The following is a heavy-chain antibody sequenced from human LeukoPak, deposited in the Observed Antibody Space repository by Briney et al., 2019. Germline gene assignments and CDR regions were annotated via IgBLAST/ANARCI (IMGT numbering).Heavy chain of an antibody. Sequence: ASVKDSCKASGYTFTSYGISWVRQAPGQGLEWMGWVSAYNGNTNYAQKLQGRVTMTTDTSTSTAYMELRSLRSDDTAVYYCARGAMTTVTMPYYYYYGMDVWGQGTTVTVSS. CDR3: ARGAMTTVTMPYYYYYGMDV. CDR1: GYTFTSYG. V-gene: IGHV1-18*01. J-gene: IGHJ6*02. CDR2: VSAYNGNT. D-gene: IGHD4-17*01.